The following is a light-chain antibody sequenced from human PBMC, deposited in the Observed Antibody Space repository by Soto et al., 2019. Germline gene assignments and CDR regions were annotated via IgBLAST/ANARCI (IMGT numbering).Light chain of an antibody. CDR3: QQYSSYPWT. J-gene: IGKJ1*01. CDR2: MAS. V-gene: IGKV1-5*03. Sequence: DIQMTQSPSTLSASVGDRVTITCRASQSLSSWLAWYQQKPGKAPKVLIYMASSLEIGVPSRFSGSGSGTEVTLTINSLQPDDFATYYCQQYSSYPWTFGQGTKVEIK. CDR1: QSLSSW.